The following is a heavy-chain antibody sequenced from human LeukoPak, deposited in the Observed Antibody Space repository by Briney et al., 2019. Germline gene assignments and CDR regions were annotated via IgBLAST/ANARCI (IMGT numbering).Heavy chain of an antibody. CDR1: GGTFSSYA. D-gene: IGHD4-11*01. CDR3: AREVTTAPYYYYYMDV. J-gene: IGHJ6*03. Sequence: SVKVSCKASGGTFSSYAISWVRQAPGQGLEWMGGIIPIFGTANYAQKFQGRVTITADESTSTAYMELSSLRSEDTAVYYCAREVTTAPYYYYYMDVWGKGTTVTVSS. V-gene: IGHV1-69*01. CDR2: IIPIFGTA.